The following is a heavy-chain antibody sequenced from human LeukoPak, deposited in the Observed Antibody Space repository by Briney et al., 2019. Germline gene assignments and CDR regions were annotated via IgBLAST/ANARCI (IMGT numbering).Heavy chain of an antibody. CDR3: ARVHCSSTSCYDPLHFDY. V-gene: IGHV3-21*01. Sequence: VRSLRLSCAASGFTLSSYSMNWVRQAPRKGMDWISFISSSSSYVYYADSVKSRFTITRDNAKNSLYLQMNSLRSEDTAVYYCARVHCSSTSCYDPLHFDYWGQGTLVTVSS. D-gene: IGHD2-2*01. CDR1: GFTLSSYS. CDR2: ISSSSSYV. J-gene: IGHJ4*02.